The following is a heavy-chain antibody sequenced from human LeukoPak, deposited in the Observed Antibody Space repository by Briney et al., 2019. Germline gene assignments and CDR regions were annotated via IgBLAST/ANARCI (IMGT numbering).Heavy chain of an antibody. CDR2: INPNSGGT. Sequence: ASVKVSCKASGYTFTGYYMHWVRQAPGQGLEWMGWINPNSGGTNYAQKFQGRVTMTRDTSISTAYMEPSRLRSDDTAVYYCARDRRATGTPDYMDVWGKGTTVTVSS. V-gene: IGHV1-2*02. J-gene: IGHJ6*03. CDR1: GYTFTGYY. D-gene: IGHD1-1*01. CDR3: ARDRRATGTPDYMDV.